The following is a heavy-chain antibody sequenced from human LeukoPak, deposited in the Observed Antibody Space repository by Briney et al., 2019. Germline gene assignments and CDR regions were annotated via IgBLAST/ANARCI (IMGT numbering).Heavy chain of an antibody. CDR2: ISYDGSNK. Sequence: GGSLRLSCAASGFTFSSYAMHWVRQAPGKGLEWVAVISYDGSNKYYADSVKGRFTISRDNSRNTLYLQMNSLRAEDTAVYYCVRDRGGYDSDAFDIWGQGTMVTVSS. CDR1: GFTFSSYA. D-gene: IGHD5-12*01. CDR3: VRDRGGYDSDAFDI. V-gene: IGHV3-30-3*01. J-gene: IGHJ3*02.